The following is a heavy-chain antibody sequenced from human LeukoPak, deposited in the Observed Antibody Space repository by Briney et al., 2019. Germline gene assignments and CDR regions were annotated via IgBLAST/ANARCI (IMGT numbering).Heavy chain of an antibody. J-gene: IGHJ4*02. D-gene: IGHD6-19*01. V-gene: IGHV5-51*01. CDR2: IYPGDSDT. CDR3: ARRIAVAGYYFDY. Sequence: GESLKISCKGSGYSFTSYWIGWVRQMPGKGLEWMGIIYPGDSDTRYSPSFQGQVTISADKSINTAYLHWSSLKASDTAMYYCARRIAVAGYYFDYWGQGTLVTVSS. CDR1: GYSFTSYW.